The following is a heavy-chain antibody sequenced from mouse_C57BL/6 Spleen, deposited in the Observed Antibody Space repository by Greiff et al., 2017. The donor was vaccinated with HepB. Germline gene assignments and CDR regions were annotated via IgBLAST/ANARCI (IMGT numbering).Heavy chain of an antibody. CDR1: GYTFTSYW. CDR2: IDPSDSYT. Sequence: QVQLQQPGAELVMPGASVKLSCKASGYTFTSYWMHWVKQRPGQGLEWIGEIDPSDSYTNYNQKFKGKSTLTVDKSSSTAYMQLSSLTSEDSAVYYCMTSSSFDYWGQGTTLTVSS. CDR3: MTSSSFDY. D-gene: IGHD1-1*01. J-gene: IGHJ2*01. V-gene: IGHV1-69*01.